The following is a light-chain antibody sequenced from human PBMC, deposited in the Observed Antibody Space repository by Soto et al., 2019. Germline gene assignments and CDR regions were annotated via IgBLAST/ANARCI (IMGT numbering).Light chain of an antibody. CDR3: SSYTSSSTFSYV. CDR2: DVS. V-gene: IGLV2-14*01. J-gene: IGLJ1*01. Sequence: QSALTQPASVSGSPGQSITISCTGTSSDVGGYNYVSWYQQHPGKAPKLMIYDVSNRPSGVSNRFSGSKSGNTASLTISGLQAEDDADYYCSSYTSSSTFSYVFGPVTMVTVL. CDR1: SSDVGGYNY.